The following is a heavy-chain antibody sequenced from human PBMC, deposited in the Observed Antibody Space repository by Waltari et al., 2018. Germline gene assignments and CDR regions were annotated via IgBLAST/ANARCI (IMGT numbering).Heavy chain of an antibody. J-gene: IGHJ3*02. V-gene: IGHV3-21*01. CDR3: AANYYDSSGYPNPEAAFDI. CDR1: GFTFSSYS. Sequence: EVQLVESGGGLVKPGGSLRLSCAASGFTFSSYSMNWVRQAPGKGLEWVSSISSSSSYIYDADSVKGRFTISRDNAKNSLYLQMNSLRAEDTAVYYCAANYYDSSGYPNPEAAFDIWGQGTMVTVSS. CDR2: ISSSSSYI. D-gene: IGHD3-22*01.